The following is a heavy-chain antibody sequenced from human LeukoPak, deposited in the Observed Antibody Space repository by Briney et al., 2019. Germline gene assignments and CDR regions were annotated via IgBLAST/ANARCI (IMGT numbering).Heavy chain of an antibody. V-gene: IGHV4-34*01. Sequence: SETLSLTCAVYGGSFSGYYWSWIRQPPGKGLEWSGEINHSGSTYYNPSLKSRVTISVDTSRNQFSLKLGSVTAADTAVYYCARHGSIATGAFTYWGQGTLVTVSS. J-gene: IGHJ4*02. D-gene: IGHD6-13*01. CDR3: ARHGSIATGAFTY. CDR1: GGSFSGYY. CDR2: INHSGST.